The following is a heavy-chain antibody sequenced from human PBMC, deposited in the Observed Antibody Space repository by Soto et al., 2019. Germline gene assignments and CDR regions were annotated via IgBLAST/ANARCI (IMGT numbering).Heavy chain of an antibody. CDR2: IRSKANSYAT. V-gene: IGHV3-73*01. Sequence: GGSLRLSCAASGFTFSGSAMHWVRQASGKGLEWVGRIRSKANSYATAYAASVKGRFTISRDDSKNTAYLQMNSLKTEDTAVYYCTRLGTMYYDILTGYDRPPYYYYYMDVWGKGTTVTVSS. CDR3: TRLGTMYYDILTGYDRPPYYYYYMDV. J-gene: IGHJ6*03. D-gene: IGHD3-9*01. CDR1: GFTFSGSA.